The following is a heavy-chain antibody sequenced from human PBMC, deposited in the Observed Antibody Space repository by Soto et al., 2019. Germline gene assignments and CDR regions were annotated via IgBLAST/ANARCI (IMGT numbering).Heavy chain of an antibody. CDR1: GYTFTSYG. D-gene: IGHD3-22*01. CDR3: ARDDYDSSGYYYLGAFDI. J-gene: IGHJ3*02. CDR2: ISAYNGNT. V-gene: IGHV1-18*04. Sequence: QVQLVQSGAEVKKPGASVKVSRKASGYTFTSYGISWVRQAPGQGLEWMGWISAYNGNTNYAQKLQGRVTMTTDTSTSTAYMELRSLRSDDTAVYYCARDDYDSSGYYYLGAFDIWGQGTMVTVSS.